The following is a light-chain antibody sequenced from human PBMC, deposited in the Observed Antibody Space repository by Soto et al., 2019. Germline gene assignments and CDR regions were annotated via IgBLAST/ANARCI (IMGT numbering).Light chain of an antibody. J-gene: IGLJ2*01. CDR3: SSYTSSATVV. Sequence: QSALTQPASVSGSPGQSITISCTGTSSDVGAYDYVSWYQQHPGKAPKLMIYEVSNRPSGVSNRFSGSKSGNTASLTISGLQAEDEAHYYCSSYTSSATVVFGGGTKLTVL. CDR2: EVS. V-gene: IGLV2-14*01. CDR1: SSDVGAYDY.